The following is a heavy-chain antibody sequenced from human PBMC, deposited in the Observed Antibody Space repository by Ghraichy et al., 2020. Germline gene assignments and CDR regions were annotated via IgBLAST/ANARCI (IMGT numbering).Heavy chain of an antibody. CDR1: GYSFTSYW. D-gene: IGHD6-19*01. CDR3: ARRNAAVAGITAPDY. J-gene: IGHJ4*02. Sequence: GESLNISCKGSGYSFTSYWIGWVRQMPGKGLEWMGIIYPGDSDTRYSPSFQGQVTISADKSISTAYLQWSSLKASDTAMYYCARRNAAVAGITAPDYWGQGTLVTVSS. V-gene: IGHV5-51*01. CDR2: IYPGDSDT.